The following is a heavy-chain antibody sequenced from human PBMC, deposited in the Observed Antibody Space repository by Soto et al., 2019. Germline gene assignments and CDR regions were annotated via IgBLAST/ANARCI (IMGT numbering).Heavy chain of an antibody. J-gene: IGHJ6*04. CDR2: INPSGGST. V-gene: IGHV1-46*01. CDR3: ARDGGAAGNEPYYHNGIDV. CDR1: GYTFTSYY. D-gene: IGHD6-13*01. Sequence: ASVKVSCKASGYTFTSYYMHWVRQAPGQGLEWMGIINPSGGSTSYAQKFQGRVTMTRDTSTSTVYMELSSLRSEDTAVYYCARDGGAAGNEPYYHNGIDVRGKAPTRTVST.